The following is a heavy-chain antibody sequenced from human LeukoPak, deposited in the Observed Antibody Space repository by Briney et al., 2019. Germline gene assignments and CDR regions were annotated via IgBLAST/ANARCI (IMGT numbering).Heavy chain of an antibody. Sequence: GASVKVSCKASGYTFTAYYIHWVRKAPEQGLEWMGWINPNSGGTNYAQKFQGRVTMTRDTSISTAYMELSRLRSDDTAVYCCARDYYDSSGYRSSTFGMDVWGQGTTVTVSS. CDR1: GYTFTAYY. J-gene: IGHJ6*02. D-gene: IGHD3-22*01. CDR2: INPNSGGT. CDR3: ARDYYDSSGYRSSTFGMDV. V-gene: IGHV1-2*02.